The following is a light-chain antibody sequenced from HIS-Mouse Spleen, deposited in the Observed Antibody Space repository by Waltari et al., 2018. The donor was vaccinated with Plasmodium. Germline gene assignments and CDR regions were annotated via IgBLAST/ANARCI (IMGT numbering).Light chain of an antibody. CDR2: GAS. Sequence: ELVLTQSPGTLSLSPGERSTLSCRASQSVSSSYLACYQQKPGQAPRLLNYGASSRAPGIPDRCSSSGSGTDFTLTSSRLEPEDFAVYYWQQYGSSPYTFGQGTKLEIK. CDR3: QQYGSSPYT. CDR1: QSVSSSY. V-gene: IGKV3-20*01. J-gene: IGKJ2*01.